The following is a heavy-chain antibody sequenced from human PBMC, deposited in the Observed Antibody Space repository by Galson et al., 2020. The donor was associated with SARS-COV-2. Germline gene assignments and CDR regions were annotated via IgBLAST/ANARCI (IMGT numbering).Heavy chain of an antibody. CDR3: ARDQEDILTVVGGENWFDP. CDR2: IYTTGSK. CDR1: GASVSDYN. V-gene: IGHV4-4*07. D-gene: IGHD2-15*01. J-gene: IGHJ5*02. Sequence: SETLSLTCSVSGASVSDYNWSWLRQAAGKRPEWIGHIYTTGSKNDNPSLRGRVTMSVDKSKNQLSLQLTSVTAADTAVYYCARDQEDILTVVGGENWFDPWGQGTLVTVSS.